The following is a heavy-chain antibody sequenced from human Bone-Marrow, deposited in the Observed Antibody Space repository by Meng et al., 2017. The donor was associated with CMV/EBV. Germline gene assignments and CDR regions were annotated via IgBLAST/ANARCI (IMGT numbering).Heavy chain of an antibody. Sequence: SVKVSCKASGGTFSSYAISWVRQAPGQGLEWMGGIIPIFGTANYAQKFQGRVTITTDESTSTAYMELSSLRSEDTAVYYCARGFSLEWLPIRMGYYYYGMDVWGPRNTVNVAS. CDR1: GGTFSSYA. CDR3: ARGFSLEWLPIRMGYYYYGMDV. D-gene: IGHD3-3*01. J-gene: IGHJ6*02. CDR2: IIPIFGTA. V-gene: IGHV1-69*05.